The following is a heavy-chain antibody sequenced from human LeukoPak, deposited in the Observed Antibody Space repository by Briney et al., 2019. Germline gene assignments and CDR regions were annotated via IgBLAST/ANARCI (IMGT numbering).Heavy chain of an antibody. CDR3: ASGVQLWFPFDY. CDR2: ISYDGSNK. Sequence: GGSLRLSCAASGFTFSSYAMHWVRQAPGKGLEWVAVISYDGSNKYYADSVKGRFTISRDNSKNTLYLQMNSLRAEDTAVYYCASGVQLWFPFDYWSQGTLVTVSS. V-gene: IGHV3-30-3*01. J-gene: IGHJ4*02. D-gene: IGHD5-18*01. CDR1: GFTFSSYA.